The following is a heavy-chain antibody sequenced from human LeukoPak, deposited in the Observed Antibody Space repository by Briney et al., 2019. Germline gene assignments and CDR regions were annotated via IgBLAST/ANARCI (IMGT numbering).Heavy chain of an antibody. V-gene: IGHV1-2*04. CDR1: GYTFTGYY. Sequence: GASVKVSCKASGYTFTGYYMHWVRQAPGQGLEWMGWINPNSGGTNYAQKFQGWVTMTRDTSISTAYMELGSLRSEDTAVYYCATDFLKQQLRAFQHWGQGTLVTVSS. J-gene: IGHJ1*01. CDR3: ATDFLKQQLRAFQH. CDR2: INPNSGGT. D-gene: IGHD6-13*01.